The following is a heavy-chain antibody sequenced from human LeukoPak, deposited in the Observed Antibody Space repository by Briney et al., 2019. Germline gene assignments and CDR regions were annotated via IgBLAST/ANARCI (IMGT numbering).Heavy chain of an antibody. J-gene: IGHJ5*02. CDR3: ATVRFSVACSSTSCYTFWFDP. D-gene: IGHD2-2*02. Sequence: VASVKVSCKVSGYTLTELSMHWVRQAPGKGLEWMGGFDPEDGETIYAQKFQGRVTMTEDTSTDTAYMELSSLRSEDTAVYYCATVRFSVACSSTSCYTFWFDPWGQGTLVTVSS. CDR1: GYTLTELS. CDR2: FDPEDGET. V-gene: IGHV1-24*01.